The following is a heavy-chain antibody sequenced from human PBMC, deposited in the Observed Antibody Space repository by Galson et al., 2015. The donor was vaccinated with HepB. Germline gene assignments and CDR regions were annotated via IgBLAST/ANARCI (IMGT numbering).Heavy chain of an antibody. J-gene: IGHJ4*02. V-gene: IGHV1-69*13. Sequence: SVKVSCKASGGTFRNYGINWVRQAPGQGLEWMGGIIPDFKTANYAQKFQGRVTITADEVTGTVYMELSSLRSEDTAIYYCARDSDPWDDYHSLGYFAHWGQGTLVTFSS. D-gene: IGHD4-11*01. CDR3: ARDSDPWDDYHSLGYFAH. CDR1: GGTFRNYG. CDR2: IIPDFKTA.